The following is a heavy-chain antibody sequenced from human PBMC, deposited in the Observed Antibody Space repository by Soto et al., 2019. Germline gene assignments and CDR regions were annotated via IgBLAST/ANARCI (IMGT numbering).Heavy chain of an antibody. CDR3: ASLRSRRWCGELAHRFDY. Sequence: SETLSLTCAVYGGSFGGYYWSWIRQPPGKGLEWVGEINHSGSTNYNPSLKSRVTISVDTSKNQFSLKLSSVTAADTDVYYCASLRSRRWCGELAHRFDYWGQGTLVNVSS. CDR1: GGSFGGYY. CDR2: INHSGST. V-gene: IGHV4-34*01. D-gene: IGHD3-10*01. J-gene: IGHJ4*02.